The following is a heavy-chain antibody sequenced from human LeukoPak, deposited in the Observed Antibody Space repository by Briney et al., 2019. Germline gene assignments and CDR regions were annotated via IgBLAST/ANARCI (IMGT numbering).Heavy chain of an antibody. CDR3: ARVLYNGYEPYYFDY. CDR2: INTNTGNP. Sequence: ASVKVSCKASGYTFTSYAMNWVRQAPGQGLEWMGWINTNTGNPTYAQGFTGRFVFSLDTSVSTAYLQISSLKAEDTAVYYCARVLYNGYEPYYFDYWGQGTLVTVSS. V-gene: IGHV7-4-1*02. J-gene: IGHJ4*02. D-gene: IGHD2-8*01. CDR1: GYTFTSYA.